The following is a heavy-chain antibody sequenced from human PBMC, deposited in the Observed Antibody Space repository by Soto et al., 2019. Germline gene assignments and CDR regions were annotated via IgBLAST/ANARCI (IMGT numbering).Heavy chain of an antibody. CDR3: ARDRGYSYNYYYYGMDV. Sequence: ASVKVSCKASGYTFTSYAMHWVRQAPGQRLEWMGRINAGNGNTKYSQKFQGRVTITRDTSASTAYMELSSLRSEDTAVYYCARDRGYSYNYYYYGMDVWGQGTTVTVSS. V-gene: IGHV1-3*01. J-gene: IGHJ6*02. D-gene: IGHD5-18*01. CDR1: GYTFTSYA. CDR2: INAGNGNT.